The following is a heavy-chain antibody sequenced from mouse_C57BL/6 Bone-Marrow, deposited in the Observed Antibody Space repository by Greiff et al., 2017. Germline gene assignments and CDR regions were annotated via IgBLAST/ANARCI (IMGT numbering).Heavy chain of an antibody. CDR3: ARGYYGSSYWDFDF. V-gene: IGHV1-63*01. J-gene: IGHJ1*03. Sequence: QVQLQQSGAELVRPGTSVKMSCKASGYTFTNYWIGWAKQRPGHGLEWIGDISPGGGYTNYNEKFKGKATLTANTSSSTAYMQFSSLTSEDSAIYYCARGYYGSSYWDFDFWGTGTTVTVSS. CDR2: ISPGGGYT. D-gene: IGHD1-1*01. CDR1: GYTFTNYW.